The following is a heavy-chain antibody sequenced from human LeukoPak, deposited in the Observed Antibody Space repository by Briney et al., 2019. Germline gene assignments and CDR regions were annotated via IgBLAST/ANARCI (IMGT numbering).Heavy chain of an antibody. Sequence: ASVKVSCKASGYTFTSYGISWVQQAPGQGLEWMGWISAYNGNTNYAQKLQGRVTMTTDTSTSTAYMELRSLRSDDTAVYYCARNDIVVVPGYFDYWGQGTLVTVSS. J-gene: IGHJ4*02. CDR2: ISAYNGNT. D-gene: IGHD2-2*01. V-gene: IGHV1-18*01. CDR1: GYTFTSYG. CDR3: ARNDIVVVPGYFDY.